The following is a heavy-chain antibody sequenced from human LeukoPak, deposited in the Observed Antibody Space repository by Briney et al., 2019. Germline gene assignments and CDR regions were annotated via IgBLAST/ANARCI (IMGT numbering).Heavy chain of an antibody. CDR2: FDPEDGET. V-gene: IGHV1-24*01. CDR1: GYTFTGYY. CDR3: ATAMGWGSSGWYDY. J-gene: IGHJ4*02. Sequence: ASVKVSCKASGYTFTGYYMHWVRQAPGQGLEWMGGFDPEDGETIYAQKFQGRVTMTEDTSTDTAYMELGSLRSEDTAVYYCATAMGWGSSGWYDYWGQGTLVTVSS. D-gene: IGHD6-19*01.